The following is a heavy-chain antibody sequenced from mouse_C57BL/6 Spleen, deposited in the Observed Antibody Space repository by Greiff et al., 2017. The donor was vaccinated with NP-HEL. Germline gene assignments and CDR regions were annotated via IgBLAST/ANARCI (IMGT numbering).Heavy chain of an antibody. J-gene: IGHJ2*01. CDR1: GYTFTSYT. CDR3: ARNWEKDDY. Sequence: QVQLQQSGAELARPGASVKMSCKASGYTFTSYTMHWVKQRPGQGLEWIGYINPSSGYTKYNQKFKDKATLTADKSSSTAYMQLSRLTSEDTAVYYCARNWEKDDYWGQGTTLTVSS. CDR2: INPSSGYT. V-gene: IGHV1-4*01. D-gene: IGHD4-1*01.